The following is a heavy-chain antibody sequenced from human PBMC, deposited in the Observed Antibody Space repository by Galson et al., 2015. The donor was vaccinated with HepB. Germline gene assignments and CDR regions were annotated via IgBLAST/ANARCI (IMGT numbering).Heavy chain of an antibody. CDR1: GFTFSSYA. CDR3: AKPATSNFSSGWYSRQGYFDY. D-gene: IGHD6-19*01. CDR2: ISGSGGST. J-gene: IGHJ4*02. Sequence: SLRLSCAASGFTFSSYAMSWVRQAPGKGLEWVSAISGSGGSTYYADSVKGRFTISRDNSKNTLYLQMNSLRAEDTAVYYCAKPATSNFSSGWYSRQGYFDYWGQGTLVTVSS. V-gene: IGHV3-23*01.